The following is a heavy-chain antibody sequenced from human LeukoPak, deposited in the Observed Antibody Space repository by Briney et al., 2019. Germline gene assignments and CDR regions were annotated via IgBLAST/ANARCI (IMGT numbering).Heavy chain of an antibody. CDR1: GGSISGYY. V-gene: IGHV4-34*01. J-gene: IGHJ5*02. Sequence: SETQSLTCAVYGGSISGYYWSWIRQPPGKGLEWIGEINHSGSTNYNPSLKSRVTISVDTSKNQFSLKLSSVTAADTAVYYCARDYGSWSYNWFDPWGQGTLVTVSS. D-gene: IGHD6-13*01. CDR3: ARDYGSWSYNWFDP. CDR2: INHSGST.